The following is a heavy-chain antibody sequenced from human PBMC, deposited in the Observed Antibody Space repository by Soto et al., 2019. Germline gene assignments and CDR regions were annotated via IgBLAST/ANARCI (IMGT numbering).Heavy chain of an antibody. CDR1: GFIFDDFA. Sequence: EVQLVESGGGLVQPGRSLRLSCAASGFIFDDFAMHWVRQVPGKGLEWVSGISWNSGSIGYADSVKGRFTISRDDAKNSLYLQMNSLRAEDTALYYCAKDHQPWLKRGGRLDPWGQGTLVTVSS. CDR2: ISWNSGSI. V-gene: IGHV3-9*01. J-gene: IGHJ5*02. D-gene: IGHD5-12*01. CDR3: AKDHQPWLKRGGRLDP.